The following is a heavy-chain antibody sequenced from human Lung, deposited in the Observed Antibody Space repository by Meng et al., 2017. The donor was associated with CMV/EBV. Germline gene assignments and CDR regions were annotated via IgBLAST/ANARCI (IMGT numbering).Heavy chain of an antibody. CDR1: GFTSSTYE. J-gene: IGHJ6*02. CDR3: ARDFGIVMDV. CDR2: IGSGYDT. D-gene: IGHD3-16*01. V-gene: IGHV3-13*01. Sequence: GGSXRLSCAASGFTSSTYEMHWVRQGTGKGLEWVSAIGSGYDTYYLGSVKGRSTITREDDRKSLYLQMNSLRVEDTAVYYCARDFGIVMDVWGQGTTVTVSS.